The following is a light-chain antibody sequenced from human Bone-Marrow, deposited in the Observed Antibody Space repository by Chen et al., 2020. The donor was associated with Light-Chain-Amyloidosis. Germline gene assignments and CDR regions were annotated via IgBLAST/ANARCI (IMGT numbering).Light chain of an antibody. J-gene: IGLJ2*01. Sequence: QSVLTPPPSVSAAPGQKVTISCSGSNSNIGNNYVSWYQQLPGTAPKLLIYDNNKRPSGIPDRFSGSKSGTSATLGITGLQTGDEADYYCGTWDSSLSAEVFGGGTKLTVL. V-gene: IGLV1-51*01. CDR3: GTWDSSLSAEV. CDR2: DNN. CDR1: NSNIGNNY.